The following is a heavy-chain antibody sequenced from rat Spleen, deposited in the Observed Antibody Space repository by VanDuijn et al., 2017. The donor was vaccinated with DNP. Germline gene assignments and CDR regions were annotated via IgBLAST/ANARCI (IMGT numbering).Heavy chain of an antibody. CDR3: ATLWEGFAY. CDR1: GFTLSNYG. CDR2: IRISSIDT. J-gene: IGHJ3*01. D-gene: IGHD5-1*01. Sequence: EVQMVESGGGLVQPGGSLRLSCAASGFTLSNYGMAWVRQIPAKGLEWVASIRISSIDTYYRDSVKGRFTMSRANAKSALYLQMDSLRSEDTATYYCATLWEGFAYWGQGTLVTVSS. V-gene: IGHV5S13*01.